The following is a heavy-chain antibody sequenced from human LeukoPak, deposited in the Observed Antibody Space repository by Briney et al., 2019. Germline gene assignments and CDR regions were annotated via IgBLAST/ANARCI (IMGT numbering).Heavy chain of an antibody. CDR1: GFTFSSYE. V-gene: IGHV3-48*03. J-gene: IGHJ3*02. CDR2: ISSSGETI. D-gene: IGHD6-19*01. CDR3: AGYSSGWFGAFHI. Sequence: PGGSLRLSCAASGFTFSSYEMNWVRQAPGKGLEWVSYISSSGETIYYADSVKGRFTISRDNAKNSLYLQMNSLRAEDTAVYYCAGYSSGWFGAFHIWGQGTMVTVSS.